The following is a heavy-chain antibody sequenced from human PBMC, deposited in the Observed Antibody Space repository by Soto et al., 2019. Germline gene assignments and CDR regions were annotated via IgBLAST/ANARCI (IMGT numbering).Heavy chain of an antibody. V-gene: IGHV4-39*01. Sequence: SETLSLTCTVSGGSISSSSYYWGWIRQPPGKGLEWIGSIYYSGSTYYNPSLKSRVTISVDTSKNQFSLKLSSVTAADTAVYYCASLWRQQLPEAGMGYYYYYGMDVWGQGTTVTVSS. CDR3: ASLWRQQLPEAGMGYYYYYGMDV. D-gene: IGHD6-13*01. CDR2: IYYSGST. CDR1: GGSISSSSYY. J-gene: IGHJ6*02.